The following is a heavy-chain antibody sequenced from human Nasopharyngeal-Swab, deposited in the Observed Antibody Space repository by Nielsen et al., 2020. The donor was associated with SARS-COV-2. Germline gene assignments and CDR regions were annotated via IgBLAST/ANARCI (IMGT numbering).Heavy chain of an antibody. CDR2: LYHSGST. CDR1: GGSISSYY. Sequence: SETLSLTCTVSGGSISSYYWSWIRQPPGKGLEWIGYLYHSGSTNYNPSLKSRVTISVDTSENQFSLKLSSVTAADTAVYYCAREFGDTFDYWGQGTLVTVSS. V-gene: IGHV4-59*01. D-gene: IGHD2-21*01. J-gene: IGHJ4*02. CDR3: AREFGDTFDY.